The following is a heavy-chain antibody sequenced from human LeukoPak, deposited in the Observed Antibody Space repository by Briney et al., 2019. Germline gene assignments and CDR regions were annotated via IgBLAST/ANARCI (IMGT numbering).Heavy chain of an antibody. CDR3: AKDQKGSITMVRGVIGYYGMDV. V-gene: IGHV3-23*01. Sequence: GGSLRLSCIAPGFTFSSYAMSWVRQAPGKGLEWVSVISGSGGSAYYADSVKGRFTISRDNSKNTLYLQMNSLRAEDTAAYYCAKDQKGSITMVRGVIGYYGMDVWGQGTTVTVSS. J-gene: IGHJ6*02. D-gene: IGHD3-10*01. CDR2: ISGSGGSA. CDR1: GFTFSSYA.